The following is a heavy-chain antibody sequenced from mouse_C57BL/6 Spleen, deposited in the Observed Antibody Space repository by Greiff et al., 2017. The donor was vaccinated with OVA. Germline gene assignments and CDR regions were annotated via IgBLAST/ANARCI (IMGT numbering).Heavy chain of an antibody. CDR3: DRKREYEYDGAMDY. V-gene: IGHV2-2*01. CDR1: GFSLTSYG. D-gene: IGHD2-4*01. Sequence: QVQLKQSGPGLVQPSQCLSITCTASGFSLTSYGVHWVRQSPGKGLEWLGVIWSGGSTDYNADFISRLSISKDNSKSQVFFKLNSLQADDTAIYYCDRKREYEYDGAMDYWGQGTSVTVSS. CDR2: IWSGGST. J-gene: IGHJ4*01.